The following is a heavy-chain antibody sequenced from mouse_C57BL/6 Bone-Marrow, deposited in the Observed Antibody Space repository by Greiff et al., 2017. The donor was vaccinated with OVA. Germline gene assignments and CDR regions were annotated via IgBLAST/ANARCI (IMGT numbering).Heavy chain of an antibody. V-gene: IGHV1-15*01. Sequence: QVQLKQSGAELVRPGASVTLSCKASGYTFTDYEMHWVKQTPVHGLEWIGAIDPETGGTAYNQKFKGKAILTADKSSSTAYMELRSLTSEDSAVYYCTRGIYLLPDYWGQGTTLTVSS. CDR2: IDPETGGT. J-gene: IGHJ2*01. CDR3: TRGIYLLPDY. CDR1: GYTFTDYE. D-gene: IGHD1-1*01.